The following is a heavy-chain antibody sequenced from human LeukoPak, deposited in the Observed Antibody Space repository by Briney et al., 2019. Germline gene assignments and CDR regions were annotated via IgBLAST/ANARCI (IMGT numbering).Heavy chain of an antibody. CDR2: IYTSGST. D-gene: IGHD2-2*01. J-gene: IGHJ4*02. CDR1: GDSISSGSYY. Sequence: SQTLSLTCTVSGDSISSGSYYWSWIRQPAGKGLEWIGRIYTSGSTNYNPSLKSRVTISVDTSKNQFSLKLSSVTAADTAVYYCARVVPAAMGGGYFDYWGQGTLVTVSS. CDR3: ARVVPAAMGGGYFDY. V-gene: IGHV4-61*02.